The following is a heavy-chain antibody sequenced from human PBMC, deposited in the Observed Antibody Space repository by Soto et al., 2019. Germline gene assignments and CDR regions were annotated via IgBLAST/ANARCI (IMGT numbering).Heavy chain of an antibody. CDR1: GGTFSSYA. J-gene: IGHJ3*02. Sequence: SVKVSCKASGGTFSSYAISWVRQAPGQGLEWMGGIIPIFGTANYAQKFQGRVTITADESTSTAYMELSSLRSEDTAMYYCASVTFDDYGGNSGAFDIWGQGTMVTVSS. D-gene: IGHD4-17*01. V-gene: IGHV1-69*13. CDR3: ASVTFDDYGGNSGAFDI. CDR2: IIPIFGTA.